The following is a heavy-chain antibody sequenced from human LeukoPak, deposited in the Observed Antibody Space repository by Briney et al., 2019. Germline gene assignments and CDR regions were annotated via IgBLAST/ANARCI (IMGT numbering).Heavy chain of an antibody. D-gene: IGHD3-3*01. CDR1: ANSFTGYW. Sequence: GESLKISCKGSANSFTGYWIAWVRQKPGKGPEWMGIIYPGDSDTRYSPSFQGQVTISADKSITTAFLQWSSLKASDTAMYYCARRLVGQEWVHIWGQGTMVTVSS. J-gene: IGHJ3*02. CDR3: ARRLVGQEWVHI. CDR2: IYPGDSDT. V-gene: IGHV5-51*01.